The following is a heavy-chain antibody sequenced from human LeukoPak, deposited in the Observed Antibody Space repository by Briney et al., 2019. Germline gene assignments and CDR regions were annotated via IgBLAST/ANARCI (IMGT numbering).Heavy chain of an antibody. CDR1: GGSISSSSYY. CDR3: ARDVGHLGRGFDY. V-gene: IGHV4-39*07. CDR2: IYYSGST. Sequence: SETLSLTCTVSGGSISSSSYYWGWIRQPPGKGLEWIGSIYYSGSTYYNPSLKSRVTISVDTSKNQFSLKLSSVTAADTAVYYCARDVGHLGRGFDYWGQGTLVTVSS. J-gene: IGHJ4*02. D-gene: IGHD2-15*01.